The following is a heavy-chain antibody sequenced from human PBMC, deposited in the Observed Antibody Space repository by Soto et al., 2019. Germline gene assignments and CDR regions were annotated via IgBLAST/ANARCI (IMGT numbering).Heavy chain of an antibody. CDR1: GGSLGSSSYY. CDR3: ASIAAPGTTHFDF. CDR2: IYYSGNT. D-gene: IGHD6-13*01. V-gene: IGHV4-39*01. Sequence: SETLSLTCTVSGGSLGSSSYYWGWIRQSPGKGLEWIGNIYYSGNTFYNPSLKSRDTISVDTSKNQFYLHLSSVTAADTAIFYCASIAAPGTTHFDFWGQGTLVTVSS. J-gene: IGHJ4*02.